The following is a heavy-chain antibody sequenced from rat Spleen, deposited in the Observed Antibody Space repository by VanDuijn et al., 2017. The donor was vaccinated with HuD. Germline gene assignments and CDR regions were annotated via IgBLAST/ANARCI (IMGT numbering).Heavy chain of an antibody. J-gene: IGHJ1*01. CDR3: ATSPSYWYFDF. Sequence: EVQLVESGGGLVQPGRSLKLSCAASGFTFSSFAMAWVRQAPKKGLEWVATITSGDGYTYYPDSVKGRFTVSRDTATSTLYLQMDSLRSEDTATYYCATSPSYWYFDFWGPGTMVTVSS. CDR2: ITSGDGYT. V-gene: IGHV5-25*01. D-gene: IGHD3-1*01. CDR1: GFTFSSFA.